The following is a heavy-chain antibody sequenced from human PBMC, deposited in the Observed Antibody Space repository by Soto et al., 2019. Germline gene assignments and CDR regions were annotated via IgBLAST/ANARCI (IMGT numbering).Heavy chain of an antibody. CDR2: IFTSGST. CDR1: GDSITSYY. CDR3: TRMKVYYFGSGTYSNWFDP. D-gene: IGHD3-10*01. Sequence: QVQPQESGPGLVKPSETLSLTCTVSGDSITSYYWNWIRQPAGKGLEWIGRIFTSGSTHYNPSLKGRVTMSIDTSKNQFSLKLTSVTAADTAMYYCTRMKVYYFGSGTYSNWFDPWGQGTLVTVSS. V-gene: IGHV4-4*07. J-gene: IGHJ5*02.